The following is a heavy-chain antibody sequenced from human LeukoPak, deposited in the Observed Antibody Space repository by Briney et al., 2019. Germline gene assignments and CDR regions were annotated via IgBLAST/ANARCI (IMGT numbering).Heavy chain of an antibody. D-gene: IGHD5-12*01. J-gene: IGHJ4*02. Sequence: GGSLRLSCVPSGFTFSNYWMHWVRQAPGKGLEWMANINQDGSEKYYVDSVKGRFTISRDNAKNSLFLQMNSLRVEDTAVYYCARDEVATISDYWGQGTLVTVSS. V-gene: IGHV3-7*01. CDR1: GFTFSNYW. CDR3: ARDEVATISDY. CDR2: INQDGSEK.